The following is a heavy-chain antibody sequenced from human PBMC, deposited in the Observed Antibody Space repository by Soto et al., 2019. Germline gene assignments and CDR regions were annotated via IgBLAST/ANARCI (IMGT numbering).Heavy chain of an antibody. Sequence: SQTLSLTCAISGDSVSSNSAAWNWIRQSPSRGLEWLGRTYYRSKWYNDYAVSVKSRITINPDTSKNQFSLQLNSVTPEDTAVYYSARDPRSSIAAGPRSYYYYGMDVWGQGTTVTVSS. CDR1: GDSVSSNSAA. D-gene: IGHD6-6*01. V-gene: IGHV6-1*01. CDR2: TYYRSKWYN. J-gene: IGHJ6*02. CDR3: ARDPRSSIAAGPRSYYYYGMDV.